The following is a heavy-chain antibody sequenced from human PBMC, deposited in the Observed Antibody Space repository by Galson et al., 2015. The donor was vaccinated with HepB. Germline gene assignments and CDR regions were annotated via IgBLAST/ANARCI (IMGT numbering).Heavy chain of an antibody. Sequence: SVKVSCKVSGYTLTELSMHWVRQAPGKGLEWMGGFDPEDGETIYAQKFQGRVTMTEDTSTDTAYMELSSLRSEDTAVYYCSTPDSSGYYYRGSDAFDIWGQGTMVTVSS. CDR3: STPDSSGYYYRGSDAFDI. D-gene: IGHD3-22*01. J-gene: IGHJ3*02. V-gene: IGHV1-24*01. CDR2: FDPEDGET. CDR1: GYTLTELS.